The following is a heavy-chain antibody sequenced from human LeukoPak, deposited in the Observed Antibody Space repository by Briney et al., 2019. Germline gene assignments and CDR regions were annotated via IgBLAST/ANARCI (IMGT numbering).Heavy chain of an antibody. V-gene: IGHV4-4*09. CDR3: ARLVYSLDGSGYNWFDP. CDR2: IHTSGST. Sequence: SETLSLTCAVSGGAISSNYWSWIRQPPGKGLEWIGYIHTSGSTNYIPSLKSRVTISVDTSKNQFSLKLSSVTAAGTAVYYCARLVYSLDGSGYNWFDPWGQGTLVTVSS. J-gene: IGHJ5*02. CDR1: GGAISSNY. D-gene: IGHD2-15*01.